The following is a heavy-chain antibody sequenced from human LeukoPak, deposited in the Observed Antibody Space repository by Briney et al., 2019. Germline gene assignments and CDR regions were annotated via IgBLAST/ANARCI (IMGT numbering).Heavy chain of an antibody. Sequence: PGGSLRLSCQGFGYPFTTSWIGWVRQLPGKGLEWTAIIYAGNSDAKYSPSFQGQVSISTDRSISTAYLHWSSLKASDTAIYYCAIINHPDGRVYWGQGTLVTVSS. CDR1: GYPFTTSW. J-gene: IGHJ4*02. D-gene: IGHD5-24*01. V-gene: IGHV5-51*01. CDR3: AIINHPDGRVY. CDR2: IYAGNSDA.